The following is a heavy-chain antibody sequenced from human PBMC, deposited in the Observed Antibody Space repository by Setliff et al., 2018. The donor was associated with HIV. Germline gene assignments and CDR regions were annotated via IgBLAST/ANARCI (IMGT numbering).Heavy chain of an antibody. CDR3: ARDYYDSSGYIFFPGLPDY. V-gene: IGHV1-2*02. CDR2: INPNNGGT. CDR1: GYSFTDYY. Sequence: ASVKVSCKASGYSFTDYYIHWVRQAPGQGLEWMGWINPNNGGTNYAQKFQGRVTMTRDTSISIAYMELSRLRSDDTAVYYCARDYYDSSGYIFFPGLPDYWGQGTLVTVSS. D-gene: IGHD3-22*01. J-gene: IGHJ4*02.